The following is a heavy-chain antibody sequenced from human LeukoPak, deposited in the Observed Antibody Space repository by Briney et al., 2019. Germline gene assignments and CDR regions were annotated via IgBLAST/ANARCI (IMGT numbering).Heavy chain of an antibody. D-gene: IGHD3-22*01. Sequence: ASVRVSCKASGYTFTGYYLHWVRQAPGQGLEWMGWINPNGGGTNYAQKFQGRVTMTRDTSISTAYMDLSRLRSDDTAVYYCAKGGYQYDSSGHNYSDYWGQGTLVTVSS. CDR3: AKGGYQYDSSGHNYSDY. CDR1: GYTFTGYY. J-gene: IGHJ4*02. CDR2: INPNGGGT. V-gene: IGHV1-2*02.